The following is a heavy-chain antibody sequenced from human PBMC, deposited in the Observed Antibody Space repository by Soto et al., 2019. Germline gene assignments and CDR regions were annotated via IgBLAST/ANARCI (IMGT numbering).Heavy chain of an antibody. CDR3: AKADYSYSWAPGDY. V-gene: IGHV3-23*01. CDR2: ISASGGGT. D-gene: IGHD6-13*01. Sequence: GGSLRLSCTASGFTFSSYAMSWVRQAPGKGLEWVSLISASGGGTYYADSVKGRFTISRDNSKNTLYLQMNSLRVEDTALYYCAKADYSYSWAPGDYWGQGTLVTVSS. CDR1: GFTFSSYA. J-gene: IGHJ4*02.